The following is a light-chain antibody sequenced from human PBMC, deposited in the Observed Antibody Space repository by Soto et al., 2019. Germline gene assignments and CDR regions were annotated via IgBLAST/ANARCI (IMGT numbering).Light chain of an antibody. CDR2: GAF. CDR3: QQYGDSPWT. Sequence: VLTQSPDSLSLSPGERATLSCRASQYISTKLAWYQQKPGQAPRLLFSGAFNRATDTPDRFSGSGSGTDFPLIISGVEGGDFALYYCQQYGDSPWTFGQGTRVDFK. V-gene: IGKV3-20*01. J-gene: IGKJ1*01. CDR1: QYISTK.